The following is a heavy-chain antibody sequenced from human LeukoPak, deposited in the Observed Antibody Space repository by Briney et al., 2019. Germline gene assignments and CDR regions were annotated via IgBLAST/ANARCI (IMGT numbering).Heavy chain of an antibody. D-gene: IGHD1-14*01. CDR3: AKEPEGY. J-gene: IGHJ4*02. Sequence: GRSLRLSCAASGFTFSTYGMHWVRQAPGKGLESVAVISYDGSNKYYPDSVKGRFTISRNNSKNTLYLQMNSLRAEDTAVYYCAKEPEGYWGQGTLVTVSS. CDR1: GFTFSTYG. V-gene: IGHV3-30*18. CDR2: ISYDGSNK.